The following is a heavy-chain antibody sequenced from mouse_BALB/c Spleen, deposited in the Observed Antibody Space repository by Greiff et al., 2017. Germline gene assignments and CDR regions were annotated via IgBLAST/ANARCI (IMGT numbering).Heavy chain of an antibody. CDR2: IDPANGNT. D-gene: IGHD2-14*01. Sequence: VQLKESGAELVKPGASVKLSCTASGFNIKDTYMHWVKQRPEQGLEWIGRIDPANGNTKYDPKFQGKATITADTSSNTAYLQLSSLTSEDTAVYYCAYRYDGERYWYFDVWGAGTTVTVSS. J-gene: IGHJ1*01. V-gene: IGHV14-3*02. CDR1: GFNIKDTY. CDR3: AYRYDGERYWYFDV.